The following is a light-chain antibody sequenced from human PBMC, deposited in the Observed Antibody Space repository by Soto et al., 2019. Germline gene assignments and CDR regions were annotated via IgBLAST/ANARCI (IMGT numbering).Light chain of an antibody. J-gene: IGKJ1*01. Sequence: EIVLTQSPGTLSLSPGERATLSCRASQSVSSSYLAWYQRKPGQAPRLLIYGASSRATGIPDRFSGGGSGTDFTLTISRLEPEDFAVYYCQQYHNSPPTFGQGTKVEIQ. CDR1: QSVSSSY. CDR3: QQYHNSPPT. V-gene: IGKV3-20*01. CDR2: GAS.